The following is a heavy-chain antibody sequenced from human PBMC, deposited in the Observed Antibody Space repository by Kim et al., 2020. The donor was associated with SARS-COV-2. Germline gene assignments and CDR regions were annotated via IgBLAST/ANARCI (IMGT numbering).Heavy chain of an antibody. CDR1: GGSISSSSYY. CDR3: AVSRLTTVIISLGMDV. Sequence: SETLSLTCTVSGGSISSSSYYWGWIRQPPGMGLEWIGSISYSGTTYYNPSLKSRVTISEDTSKNHFSLMLSSVTAADTAVYYCAVSRLTTVIISLGMDVWGQGTTVTVSS. V-gene: IGHV4-39*02. D-gene: IGHD4-17*01. CDR2: ISYSGTT. J-gene: IGHJ6*02.